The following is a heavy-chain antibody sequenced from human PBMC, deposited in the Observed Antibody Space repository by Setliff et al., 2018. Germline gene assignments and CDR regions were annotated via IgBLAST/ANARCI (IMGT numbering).Heavy chain of an antibody. V-gene: IGHV3-7*01. CDR3: ACIDWXGTSYNMDV. CDR2: INQDGSAK. J-gene: IGHJ6*03. CDR1: GFTFSSLW. D-gene: IGHD3-9*01. Sequence: GGSLRLSCAASGFTFSSLWMSWVRQAPGKGPEWVANINQDGSAKFYVDSVKGRFTISRDNAKNSLYLEMNSLRADDTAVYFCACIDWXGTSYNMDVWGKGTTVTVSS.